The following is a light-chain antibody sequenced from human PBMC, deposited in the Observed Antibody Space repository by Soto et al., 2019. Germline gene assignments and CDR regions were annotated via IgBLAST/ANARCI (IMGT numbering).Light chain of an antibody. V-gene: IGKV1-39*01. Sequence: DIQMTQSPSSLSASVEDRVIITCRASQSISNHLNWYQQKPGKAPKLLIFAASSLQSGVPSRFSGSRSGPDFTLTISSLQTEDFATYYWQQSYSSPPTIGLGTKVDIK. J-gene: IGKJ1*01. CDR1: QSISNH. CDR2: AAS. CDR3: QQSYSSPPT.